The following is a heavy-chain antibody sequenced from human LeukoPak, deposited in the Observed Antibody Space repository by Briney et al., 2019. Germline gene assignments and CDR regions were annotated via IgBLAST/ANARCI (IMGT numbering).Heavy chain of an antibody. CDR3: ARGAYWYWGSRVAY. V-gene: IGHV1-2*02. D-gene: IGHD7-27*01. Sequence: ASVKLSCKASGCTFTGYYMHWVRQAPGQGLEWMGWINPNSGDTNYAQKFQGRVTMTSDTSISTAYMELSRLTSDDTAVYYCARGAYWYWGSRVAYWGQGTLVIVS. J-gene: IGHJ4*02. CDR1: GCTFTGYY. CDR2: INPNSGDT.